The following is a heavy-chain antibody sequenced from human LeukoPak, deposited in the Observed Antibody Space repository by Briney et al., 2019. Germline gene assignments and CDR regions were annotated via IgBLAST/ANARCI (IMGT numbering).Heavy chain of an antibody. D-gene: IGHD6-19*01. J-gene: IGHJ4*02. CDR2: ISYDGSNK. Sequence: GRSLRLSCAASGFTFSSYGMHWVRQAPGKGLEWVAVISYDGSNKYYADSVKGRFTISRDNSKNTLYLQLNSLRADDTAVYYCARGLSYAVAYGDYWGQGTLVTVSS. V-gene: IGHV3-30*03. CDR3: ARGLSYAVAYGDY. CDR1: GFTFSSYG.